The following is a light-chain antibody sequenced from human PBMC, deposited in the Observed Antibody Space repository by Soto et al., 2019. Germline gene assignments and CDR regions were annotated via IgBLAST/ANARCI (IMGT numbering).Light chain of an antibody. V-gene: IGKV3-20*01. Sequence: EISLTQSPGTLSLSPGERATLSCRASQSLSSSYLAWYQQKPGKAPRLLIYGASSRATGIPDRLSGSGSGTDFTLPIRRLEPEDFAVYYCQQYGNSRTFGQGTKVDIK. CDR1: QSLSSSY. J-gene: IGKJ1*01. CDR2: GAS. CDR3: QQYGNSRT.